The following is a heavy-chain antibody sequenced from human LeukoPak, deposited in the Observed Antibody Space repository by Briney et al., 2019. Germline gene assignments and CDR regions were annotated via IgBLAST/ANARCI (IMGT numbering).Heavy chain of an antibody. Sequence: GGSLRLSCAASGFAFSSYAMSWVRQAPGKGLEWVSAISGSGTTYHADSVKGRFTISRDNSKNTLYLQMNSLSDEDTAVYYCARGDGSSRLYYFDYWGQGTLVTVSS. J-gene: IGHJ4*02. D-gene: IGHD6-13*01. CDR3: ARGDGSSRLYYFDY. CDR2: ISGSGTT. CDR1: GFAFSSYA. V-gene: IGHV3-23*01.